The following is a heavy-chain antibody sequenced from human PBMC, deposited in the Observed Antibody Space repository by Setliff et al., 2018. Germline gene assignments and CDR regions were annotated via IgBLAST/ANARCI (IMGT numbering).Heavy chain of an antibody. CDR2: ISAYNANT. J-gene: IGHJ3*02. CDR3: AREPLWGSHDAFDI. D-gene: IGHD7-27*01. Sequence: ASVKVSCKASGYIFTSYAINWVRQAPGQGLEWMGSISAYNANTNYAQNLQGRVTMTRDTSTSTAYMELRSLRPDDTAVYYCAREPLWGSHDAFDIWGQGTMVTVSS. CDR1: GYIFTSYA. V-gene: IGHV1-18*01.